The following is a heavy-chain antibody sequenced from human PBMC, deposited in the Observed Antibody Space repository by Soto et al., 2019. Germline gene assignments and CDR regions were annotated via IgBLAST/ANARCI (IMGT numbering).Heavy chain of an antibody. V-gene: IGHV3-74*01. Sequence: GGSLRLSCAASGFTFSSYWMHWVRQAPGKGLVWVSRINSDGSSTGYADSVKGRFTISRDNAKNTLYLQMNSLRAEDTAVYYCARDRSQKLERPVGLWGQGTMVTVSS. CDR3: ARDRSQKLERPVGL. CDR1: GFTFSSYW. CDR2: INSDGSST. J-gene: IGHJ3*01. D-gene: IGHD1-1*01.